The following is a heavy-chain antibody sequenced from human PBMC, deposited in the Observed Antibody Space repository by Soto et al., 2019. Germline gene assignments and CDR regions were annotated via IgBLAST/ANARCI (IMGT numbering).Heavy chain of an antibody. D-gene: IGHD1-26*01. CDR2: ISSSSSYI. CDR1: GSPFRNYG. Sequence: EVQLVESGGGLVKPGGSLILSCAASGSPFRNYGMNWVRQAPGMGLEWISSISSSSSYIYYADSVKGRFTVSRDNAKNSLYLPMSSLRAEDTAVYYCAKDRVVGSTSREKDFDSWGQGTLVTVSS. V-gene: IGHV3-21*01. CDR3: AKDRVVGSTSREKDFDS. J-gene: IGHJ4*02.